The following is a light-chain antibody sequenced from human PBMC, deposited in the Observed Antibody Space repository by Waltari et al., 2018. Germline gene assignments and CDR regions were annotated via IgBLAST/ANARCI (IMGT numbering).Light chain of an antibody. CDR2: RNN. Sequence: QSVLTQPPSASGTPGQRVTISCTGSRANIGSTYVYWYQHLPGTAPKLLIYRNNQRPSGVPGRFSGSKSDTSASLAISGLRSEDEADYYCAAWDASLSAWLFGGGTKVTVL. CDR3: AAWDASLSAWL. J-gene: IGLJ3*02. CDR1: RANIGSTY. V-gene: IGLV1-47*01.